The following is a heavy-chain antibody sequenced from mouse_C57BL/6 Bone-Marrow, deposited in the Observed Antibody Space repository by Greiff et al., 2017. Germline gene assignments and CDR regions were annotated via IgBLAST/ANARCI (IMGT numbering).Heavy chain of an antibody. D-gene: IGHD2-5*01. V-gene: IGHV1-55*01. CDR3: ARPCYSNYWYFDV. CDR2: IYPGSGST. J-gene: IGHJ1*03. CDR1: GYTFTSYW. Sequence: QVQLQQPGAELVKPGASVKMSCKASGYTFTSYWITWVKQRPGQGLEWIGDIYPGSGSTNYNEKFKSKATLTVDTSASTAYMQLSSLTSEASAVYCCARPCYSNYWYFDVWGTGTTVTVSS.